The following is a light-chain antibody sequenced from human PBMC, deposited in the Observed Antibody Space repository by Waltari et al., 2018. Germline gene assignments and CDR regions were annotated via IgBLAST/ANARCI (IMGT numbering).Light chain of an antibody. V-gene: IGLV2-14*01. CDR2: DVN. CDR3: SSYTTSRTIV. J-gene: IGLJ2*01. CDR1: SSDFGGYNY. Sequence: QSALTQPASVSDSPGQSITISCTGTSSDFGGYNYVSWFQQHPGKAPKLMIYDVNSRPSGVSDRFSGSKSGNTASLTISGLQAEDEADYYCSSYTTSRTIVFGGGTKLTVL.